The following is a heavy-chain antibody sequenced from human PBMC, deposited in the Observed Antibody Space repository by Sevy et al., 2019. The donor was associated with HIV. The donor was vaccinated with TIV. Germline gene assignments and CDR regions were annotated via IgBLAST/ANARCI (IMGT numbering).Heavy chain of an antibody. D-gene: IGHD3-3*01. CDR1: GFTFSSYA. V-gene: IGHV3-23*01. CDR3: ATGGNFWSSYYSYYFDY. Sequence: GGSLRLSCAASGFTFSSYAMSWVRQAPGKGLEWVSAISGSGGGTYYADSVKGRFTISRDNSKNTLYLQMNSLRAEDTAVYYCATGGNFWSSYYSYYFDYWGQGTLVTVS. J-gene: IGHJ4*02. CDR2: ISGSGGGT.